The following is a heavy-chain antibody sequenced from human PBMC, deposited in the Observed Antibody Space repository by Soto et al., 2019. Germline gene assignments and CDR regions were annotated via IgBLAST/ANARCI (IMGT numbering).Heavy chain of an antibody. CDR3: ARGYGLDV. Sequence: ASVKVSCKASGYTFTSYAMHWVRQAAGQGLEWMGWMNPNSGNAGNTQKFQGRVTMTRDTSISTAYMELSSLRSEDTAMYYCARGYGLDVWGQGTTVTVSS. CDR2: MNPNSGNA. V-gene: IGHV1-8*02. CDR1: GYTFTSYA. J-gene: IGHJ6*02.